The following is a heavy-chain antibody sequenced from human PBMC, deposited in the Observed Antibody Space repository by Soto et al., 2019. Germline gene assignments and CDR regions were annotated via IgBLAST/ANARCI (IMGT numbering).Heavy chain of an antibody. D-gene: IGHD3-22*01. CDR3: TSPTSDYYDSSGYYSPRFSLLPLFRMDV. J-gene: IGHJ6*02. CDR1: GFTFSGSA. CDR2: IRSKANSYAT. Sequence: GGSLRLSCAASGFTFSGSAMHWVRQASGKGLEWVGRIRSKANSYATAYAASVKGRFTISRDDSKNTAYLQMNSLKTEDTAVYYCTSPTSDYYDSSGYYSPRFSLLPLFRMDVWGQGTTVTVSS. V-gene: IGHV3-73*01.